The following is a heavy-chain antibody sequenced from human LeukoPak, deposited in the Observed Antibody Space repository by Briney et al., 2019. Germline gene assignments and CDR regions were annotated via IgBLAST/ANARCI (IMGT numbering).Heavy chain of an antibody. V-gene: IGHV4-61*02. CDR3: ARGSGPGYCSSTSCDTGRYYFDY. CDR1: GGSISSGSYY. J-gene: IGHJ4*02. D-gene: IGHD2-2*02. CDR2: IYTSGST. Sequence: SQTLSLTCTVSGGSISSGSYYWSWIRQPAGKGLEWIGRIYTSGSTNYNPSLKSRVTISVDTSKNQFSLKLSSVNAADTAVYYCARGSGPGYCSSTSCDTGRYYFDYWGQGTLVTVSS.